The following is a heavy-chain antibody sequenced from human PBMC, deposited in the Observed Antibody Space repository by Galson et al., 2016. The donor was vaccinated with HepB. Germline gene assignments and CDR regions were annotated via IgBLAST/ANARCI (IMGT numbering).Heavy chain of an antibody. Sequence: SLRLSCAASGFTFTSYAMSWVRQAPGKGLEWLSSVSGSGGSTCYADSVRGRFIISRDSSENTLYLQMNTLRGDDTALYYCAKAGYNSHERNNWFDSWAREPWSPSP. D-gene: IGHD1-20*01. CDR3: AKAGYNSHERNNWFDS. CDR2: VSGSGGST. V-gene: IGHV3-23*01. J-gene: IGHJ5*01. CDR1: GFTFTSYA.